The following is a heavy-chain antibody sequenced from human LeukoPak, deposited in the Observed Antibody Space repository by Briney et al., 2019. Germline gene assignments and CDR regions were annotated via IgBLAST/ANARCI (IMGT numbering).Heavy chain of an antibody. J-gene: IGHJ4*02. Sequence: SETLSLTCTVSGDSITSGSYYWGWIRQPPEKGLEWIGSIYYSGSTYYNPSLKSRVTISVDTSKNQFSLRLRFVTAADTAVYYCARPVGGYTYGYFDYWGQGTLVTVSS. CDR3: ARPVGGYTYGYFDY. CDR1: GDSITSGSYY. V-gene: IGHV4-39*01. CDR2: IYYSGST. D-gene: IGHD5-18*01.